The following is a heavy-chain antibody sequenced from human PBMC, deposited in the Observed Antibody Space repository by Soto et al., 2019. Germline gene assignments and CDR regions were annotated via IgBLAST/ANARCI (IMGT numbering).Heavy chain of an antibody. V-gene: IGHV1-2*04. Sequence: ASVKVSCKASGYTFTGYYMHWVRQAPGQGLEWMGWINPNSGGTNYAQKFQGWFTMTRDTSISTAYMELSRLRSDDTAVYYCARSSRYSSSWYELDVWGQGTTVTVSS. D-gene: IGHD6-13*01. J-gene: IGHJ6*02. CDR2: INPNSGGT. CDR3: ARSSRYSSSWYELDV. CDR1: GYTFTGYY.